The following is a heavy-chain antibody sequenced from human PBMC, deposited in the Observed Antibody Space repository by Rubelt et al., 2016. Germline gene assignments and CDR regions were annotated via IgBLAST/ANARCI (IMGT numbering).Heavy chain of an antibody. V-gene: IGHV3-23*01. CDR1: GFTFSGYA. J-gene: IGHJ4*02. CDR2: ISGSGGST. D-gene: IGHD2/OR15-2a*01. Sequence: GGGLVQPGGSLRLSCAASGFTFSGYAMSWVRQAPGKGLEWVSAISGSGGSTYYADSVKGRFTISRDNSKKTLFLQMNSLRAEDTAVYYCLSSLADFDYWGQGTLVAVSS. CDR3: LSSLADFDY.